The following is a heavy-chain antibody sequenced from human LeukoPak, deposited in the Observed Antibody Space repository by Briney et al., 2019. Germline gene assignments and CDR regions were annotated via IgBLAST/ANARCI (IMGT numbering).Heavy chain of an antibody. D-gene: IGHD3-22*01. Sequence: EASVSVSCKASGGTFSSYAISGVRQAPGQGLEWMGVIYPSAGSTTYAQKFQGRVTMTRDTATSTVYMELSSLRSEDTAVYYCARAHYASSNIKVPFDVWGKGTTVTVSS. CDR3: ARAHYASSNIKVPFDV. CDR1: GGTFSSYA. CDR2: IYPSAGST. J-gene: IGHJ6*04. V-gene: IGHV1-46*01.